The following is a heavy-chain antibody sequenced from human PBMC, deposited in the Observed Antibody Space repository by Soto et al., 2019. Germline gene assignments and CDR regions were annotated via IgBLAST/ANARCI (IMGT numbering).Heavy chain of an antibody. CDR2: IIPIFGTA. CDR3: AVVSAKMATMI. J-gene: IGHJ4*02. D-gene: IGHD5-12*01. Sequence: GPSMKVSCKASGGTFSSYAISWVRQAPGQGLEWMGGIIPIFGTANYAQKFQGRVTITADESTSAAYMELSSLRSEDTAVYYCAVVSAKMATMIWGQGTLVTVSS. CDR1: GGTFSSYA. V-gene: IGHV1-69*13.